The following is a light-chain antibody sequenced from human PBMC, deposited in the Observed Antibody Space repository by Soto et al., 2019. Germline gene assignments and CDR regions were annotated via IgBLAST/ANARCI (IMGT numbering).Light chain of an antibody. Sequence: QSVRTQPASVSGSPGQSITISCTGTRSDVGGYNYVSWYQQHPGKAPKLMIYEVSNRPSGVSDRFSGSKSGNTASLTISGLQAEDEADYYCSSYTRSSTYVFGPGTKVTGL. CDR1: RSDVGGYNY. J-gene: IGLJ1*01. CDR2: EVS. V-gene: IGLV2-14*01. CDR3: SSYTRSSTYV.